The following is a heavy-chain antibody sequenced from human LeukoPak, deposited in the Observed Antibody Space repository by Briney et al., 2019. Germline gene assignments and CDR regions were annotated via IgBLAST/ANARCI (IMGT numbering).Heavy chain of an antibody. J-gene: IGHJ4*02. D-gene: IGHD1-26*01. CDR3: ARDQHSDIGVGANDY. CDR1: GFTFSSYA. Sequence: GGSLRLSCAASGFTFSSYAMHWVRQAPGKGLEWVAVISFDGSDKYYADSVKGRFTISRDNSKNTLYLQMNSLRAEDTAVYYCARDQHSDIGVGANDYWVQGTLVTVSS. V-gene: IGHV3-30-3*01. CDR2: ISFDGSDK.